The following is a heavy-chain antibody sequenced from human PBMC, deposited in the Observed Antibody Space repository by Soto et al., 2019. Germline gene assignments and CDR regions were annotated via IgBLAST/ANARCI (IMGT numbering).Heavy chain of an antibody. Sequence: PSETLSLTCSVSGGSINSNDYSWGWIRQPPGKGLEWIGNTYSSGGAYYNPSFKSRASISVDTSKNQVLLKLASVTAADTAMYYCSRTRGSAVCLSFNGMDVWGQATTVTVSS. CDR3: SRTRGSAVCLSFNGMDV. D-gene: IGHD3-16*01. CDR2: TYSSGGA. V-gene: IGHV4-39*01. J-gene: IGHJ6*02. CDR1: GGSINSNDYS.